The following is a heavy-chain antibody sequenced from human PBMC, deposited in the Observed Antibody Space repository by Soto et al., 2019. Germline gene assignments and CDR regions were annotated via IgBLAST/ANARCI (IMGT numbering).Heavy chain of an antibody. CDR2: IWDDGQDE. D-gene: IGHD3-10*01. CDR1: GFPFSKYC. J-gene: IGHJ4*02. V-gene: IGHV3-33*01. CDR3: ARDRGRPFDY. Sequence: QVHLVESGGGVVQPGRSLRLSCVATGFPFSKYCMHWVRQAPGKGLVWVAFIWDDGQDESYADSVKGRFTISRDNSKNTLYLPINGLGAEDTGVYYCARDRGRPFDYWGQGTLVTVSS.